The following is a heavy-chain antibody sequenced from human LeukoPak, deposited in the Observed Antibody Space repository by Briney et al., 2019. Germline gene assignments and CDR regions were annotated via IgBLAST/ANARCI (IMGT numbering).Heavy chain of an antibody. V-gene: IGHV1-2*06. J-gene: IGHJ6*03. D-gene: IGHD6-6*01. CDR1: GGTFTGYY. CDR3: ARDEYSSSSGYYYYYMDV. CDR2: INPNSGGT. Sequence: GASVKVSCKASGGTFTGYYMHWVRQAPGQGREWMGRINPNSGGTNYAQKFQGRVTMTRDTSISTAYMELSRLRSDDTAVYYCARDEYSSSSGYYYYYMDVWGKGTTVTVSS.